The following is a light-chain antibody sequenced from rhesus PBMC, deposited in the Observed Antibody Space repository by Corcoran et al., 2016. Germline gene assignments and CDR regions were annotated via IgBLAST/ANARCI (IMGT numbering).Light chain of an antibody. CDR3: QQHDNSPWT. CDR1: QGISNL. J-gene: IGKJ1*01. CDR2: RAS. Sequence: DIQMTQSPSSLSASVGDRVTITCRASQGISNLLAWYQQKPGKAPKLLIYRASNLETGVPSRFSGSGSGKDFTLTSSSVQPENIATYYCQQHDNSPWTFGQGTKVEIK. V-gene: IGKV1-69*01.